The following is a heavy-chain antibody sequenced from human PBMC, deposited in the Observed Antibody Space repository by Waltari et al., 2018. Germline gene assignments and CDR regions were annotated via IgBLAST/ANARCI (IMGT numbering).Heavy chain of an antibody. Sequence: QVQLVQSGAEVKKPGASVKVSCKASGYTFTSYDINWVRQATGQGLEWMGWMNPNSGNTGYAQKFQGRVTMTRNTSISTAYMELSSLRSEYTAVYYCARGLGDDFWSGGNWFDPWGQGTLVTVSS. J-gene: IGHJ5*02. D-gene: IGHD3-3*01. V-gene: IGHV1-8*01. CDR3: ARGLGDDFWSGGNWFDP. CDR1: GYTFTSYD. CDR2: MNPNSGNT.